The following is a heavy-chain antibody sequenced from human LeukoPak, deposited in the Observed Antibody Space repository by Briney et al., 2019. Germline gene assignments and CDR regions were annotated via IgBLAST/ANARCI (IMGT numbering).Heavy chain of an antibody. CDR3: AGERGYSSSWYRSPVFDY. CDR2: IIQSGRI. Sequence: SETLSLTCAVYGGSFSDHYWIWNRQPPGKGLEYIGEIIQSGRINFNPSLKSRVTISLDTSKNQFSLRLSSVTAADTAVYYCAGERGYSSSWYRSPVFDYWGQGTLVTVSS. J-gene: IGHJ4*02. V-gene: IGHV4-34*12. CDR1: GGSFSDHY. D-gene: IGHD6-13*01.